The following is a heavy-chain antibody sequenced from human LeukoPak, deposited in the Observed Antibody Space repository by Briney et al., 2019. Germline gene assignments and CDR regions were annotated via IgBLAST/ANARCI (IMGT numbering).Heavy chain of an antibody. CDR2: MYPNSGNT. D-gene: IGHD3-10*01. J-gene: IGHJ6*03. CDR3: ARGLNTYYYGSGSYYSGYYYYYYMDV. Sequence: ASVKVSRKASVSTFTSYDINWVRQATGQGLEWVGWMYPNSGNTGYAQKFQGRSTMTRNTSISTAYMELSSLRSEDTAVYYCARGLNTYYYGSGSYYSGYYYYYYMDVWGQGTLVTVSS. V-gene: IGHV1-8*01. CDR1: VSTFTSYD.